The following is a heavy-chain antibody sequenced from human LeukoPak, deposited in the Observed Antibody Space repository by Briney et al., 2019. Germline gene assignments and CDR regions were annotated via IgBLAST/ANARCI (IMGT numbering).Heavy chain of an antibody. V-gene: IGHV1-8*01. CDR1: GYTFTSYD. CDR2: MNPNSGNT. Sequence: ASVKVSCKASGYTFTSYDINWVRQATGQGLGWMGWMNPNSGNTGYAQKFQGRVTMTRNTSISTAYMELSSLRSEDTAVYYCARAPRITIFGVVTYYMDVWGKGTTVTVSS. CDR3: ARAPRITIFGVVTYYMDV. J-gene: IGHJ6*03. D-gene: IGHD3-3*01.